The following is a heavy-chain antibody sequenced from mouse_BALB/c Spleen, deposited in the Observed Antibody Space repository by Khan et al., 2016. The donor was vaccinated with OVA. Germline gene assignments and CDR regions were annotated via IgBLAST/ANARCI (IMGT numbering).Heavy chain of an antibody. CDR2: ISGDSNTN. V-gene: IGHV5-17*02. CDR1: GFTFSSYG. Sequence: EVELVESGGGLVQPGGSRKLSCAASGFTFSSYGMHWVRQAPERGLEWVAYISGDSNTNYYAATVKGRFTISRDNPRNTLFLQMTSLMSEDTAMYYCATSYFSGYYFDYWGPGTTLTVSS. J-gene: IGHJ2*01. CDR3: ATSYFSGYYFDY.